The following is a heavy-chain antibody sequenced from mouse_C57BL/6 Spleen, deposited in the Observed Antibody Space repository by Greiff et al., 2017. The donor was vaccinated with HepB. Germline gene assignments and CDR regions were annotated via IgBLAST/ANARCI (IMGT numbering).Heavy chain of an antibody. CDR3: ARSRDYDGGYYAMDY. V-gene: IGHV1-82*01. Sequence: VQRVESGPELVKPGASVKISCKASGYAFSSSWMNWVKQRPGKGLEWIGRIYPGDGDTNYNGKFKGKATLTADKSSSTAYMQLSSLTSEDSAVYFCARSRDYDGGYYAMDYWGQGTSVTVSS. CDR1: GYAFSSSW. CDR2: IYPGDGDT. J-gene: IGHJ4*01. D-gene: IGHD2-4*01.